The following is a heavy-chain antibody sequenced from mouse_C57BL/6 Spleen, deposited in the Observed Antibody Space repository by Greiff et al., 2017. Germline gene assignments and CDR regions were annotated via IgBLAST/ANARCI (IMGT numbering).Heavy chain of an antibody. V-gene: IGHV1-80*01. CDR3: ANRYYGSSGHGYFDY. D-gene: IGHD1-1*01. CDR1: GYAFSSYW. CDR2: IYPGDGDT. Sequence: QVQLQQSGAELVKPGASVKISCKASGYAFSSYWMNWVKQRPGKGLEWIGQIYPGDGDTNYNGKFKGKATLTADKSSSTAYMQLSSLTSEDSAVYFCANRYYGSSGHGYFDYWGQGTTLTVSS. J-gene: IGHJ2*01.